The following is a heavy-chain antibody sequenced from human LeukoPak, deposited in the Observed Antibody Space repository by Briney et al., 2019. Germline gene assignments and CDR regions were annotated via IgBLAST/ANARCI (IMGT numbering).Heavy chain of an antibody. CDR1: GGTFSSYA. CDR2: INAGNGNT. CDR3: AREPINGYSYGV. J-gene: IGHJ4*02. V-gene: IGHV1-3*01. Sequence: GASVKVSCKASGGTFSSYAMHWVRQAPGQRLEWMGWINAGNGNTKYSQKFQGRVTITRDTSASTAYMELSSLRSEDTAVYYCAREPINGYSYGVWGQGTLVTVSS. D-gene: IGHD5-18*01.